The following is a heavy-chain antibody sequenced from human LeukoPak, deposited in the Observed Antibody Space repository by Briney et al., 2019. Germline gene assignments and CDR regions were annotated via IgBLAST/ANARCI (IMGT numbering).Heavy chain of an antibody. Sequence: SETLSLTCTVSGYSISSGYYWGWIRQPPGKGLEWIGSIYHSGSTYYNPSLKSRVTISVDTSKNQFSLKLSSVTAADTAVYYCARGGRGYDPGAYYYYYYYMDVWGKGTTVTVSS. V-gene: IGHV4-38-2*02. CDR1: GYSISSGYY. CDR3: ARGGRGYDPGAYYYYYYYMDV. J-gene: IGHJ6*03. D-gene: IGHD5-12*01. CDR2: IYHSGST.